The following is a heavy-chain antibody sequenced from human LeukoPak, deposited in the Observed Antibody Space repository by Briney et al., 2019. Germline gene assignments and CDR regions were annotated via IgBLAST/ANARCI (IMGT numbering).Heavy chain of an antibody. CDR2: IYYSGST. D-gene: IGHD2-2*02. CDR3: ARVLGSYRLLYNWFDP. Sequence: PSETLSLTCTVSGGSISSSSYYWGWIRQPPGKGLEWIGSIYYSGSTYYNPSLKSRVTISVDTSKNQFSLKLSSVTAADTAVYYCARVLGSYRLLYNWFDPWGQGTLVTVSS. J-gene: IGHJ5*02. CDR1: GGSISSSSYY. V-gene: IGHV4-39*07.